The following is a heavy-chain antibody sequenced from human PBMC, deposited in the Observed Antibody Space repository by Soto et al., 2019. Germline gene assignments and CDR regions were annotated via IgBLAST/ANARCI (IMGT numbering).Heavy chain of an antibody. D-gene: IGHD5-12*01. J-gene: IGHJ5*02. CDR3: ARGTGYSGYGDWFDP. Sequence: ASVKVSCKTSGGTFSSYAISWVRQAPGQGLEWMGGIIPIFGTANYAQKFQGRVTITADKSTSTAYMELSSLRSEDTAVYYCARGTGYSGYGDWFDPWGQGTLVTVSS. V-gene: IGHV1-69*06. CDR1: GGTFSSYA. CDR2: IIPIFGTA.